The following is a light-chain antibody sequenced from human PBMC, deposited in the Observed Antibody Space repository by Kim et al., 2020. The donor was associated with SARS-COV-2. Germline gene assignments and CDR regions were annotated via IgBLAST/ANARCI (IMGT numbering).Light chain of an antibody. CDR3: NSRDSSGNLV. J-gene: IGLJ2*01. Sequence: VALGQTVRITCQGDSLRSYYESWYQQKPGQAPVLVIYGKNNRPSGIPDRFSGSSSGNTASLTITGAQAQDEADYYCNSRDSSGNLVFGGGTKLTVL. CDR1: SLRSYY. CDR2: GKN. V-gene: IGLV3-19*01.